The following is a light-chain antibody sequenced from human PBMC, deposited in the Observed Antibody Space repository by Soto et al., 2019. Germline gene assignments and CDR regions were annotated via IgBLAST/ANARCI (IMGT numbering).Light chain of an antibody. J-gene: IGKJ1*01. CDR1: QSIDNY. V-gene: IGKV1-39*01. CDR2: AAS. Sequence: DSQRTQSPSSLSSSVGDRVIITCRASQSIDNYLNWYQQKSGKAPKLLIYAASYLQSGVPSRFSGSGSGTEFTLTISSLQPDDFATYYCQQCNTFWTFGQGTKVDI. CDR3: QQCNTFWT.